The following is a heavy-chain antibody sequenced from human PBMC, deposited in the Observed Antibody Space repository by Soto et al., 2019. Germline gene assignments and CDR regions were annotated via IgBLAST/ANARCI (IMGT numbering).Heavy chain of an antibody. J-gene: IGHJ4*02. CDR1: GYTFNNYG. CDR2: ISAHNGNT. CDR3: ARVLMVCTIPEDY. V-gene: IGHV1-18*01. D-gene: IGHD2-8*01. Sequence: QVQLVQSGAEVKKPGASVKVSCKASGYTFNNYGISWVRQAPGQGLEWMGWISAHNGNTNYAQKFQGRVTMTTDTSTSTAYLDLRSLTSDDTAMYSCARVLMVCTIPEDYWGQGTLVTVSS.